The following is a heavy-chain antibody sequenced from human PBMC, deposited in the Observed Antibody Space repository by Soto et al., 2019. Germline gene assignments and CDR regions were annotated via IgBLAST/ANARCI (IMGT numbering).Heavy chain of an antibody. CDR3: ARVDCSTTTCYYYGFDV. Sequence: QVHLEESGGGVVQPGGSPRLSCAGSGFDFSGYTIHWVRQAPGKGLEWVAVISYDGSDKYYADSVKGRFTISRDNAKKTLYLQMNSLRIEDTAVYYCARVDCSTTTCYYYGFDVWGQGTTVTVSS. V-gene: IGHV3-30-3*01. CDR1: GFDFSGYT. CDR2: ISYDGSDK. D-gene: IGHD2-2*01. J-gene: IGHJ6*02.